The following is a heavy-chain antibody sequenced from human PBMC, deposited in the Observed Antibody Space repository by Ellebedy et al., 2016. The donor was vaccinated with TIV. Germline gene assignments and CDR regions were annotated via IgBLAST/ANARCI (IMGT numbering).Heavy chain of an antibody. CDR1: GFTIKNYW. Sequence: GESLKISCAASGFTIKNYWLHWVRQAPGEGLVWVSYINGDGTNTKYADSVKGRFTISRDNAENTLYLQMHSLRAEDTATYYCAAVKRRSHYFYFYYGMDVWGQGTTVTVSS. J-gene: IGHJ6*02. CDR2: INGDGTNT. D-gene: IGHD3-10*01. CDR3: AAVKRRSHYFYFYYGMDV. V-gene: IGHV3-74*03.